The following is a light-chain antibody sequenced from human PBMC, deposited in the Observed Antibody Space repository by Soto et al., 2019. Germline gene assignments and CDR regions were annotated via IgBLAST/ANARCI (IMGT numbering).Light chain of an antibody. V-gene: IGKV1-5*03. CDR1: QTIGSL. Sequence: DVQMTQSPSTLSASVGDRVTITCRASQTIGSLLAWYQQKPGKAPNLLIHMASSLQSGVPSRFSGSGSGTEFTLTITGLQPDDFATYFCQHYNSWAFGQGTKVEIK. J-gene: IGKJ1*01. CDR3: QHYNSWA. CDR2: MAS.